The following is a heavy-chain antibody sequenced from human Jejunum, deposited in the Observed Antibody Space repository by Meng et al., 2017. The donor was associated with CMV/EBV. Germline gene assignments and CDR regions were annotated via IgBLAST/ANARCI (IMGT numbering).Heavy chain of an antibody. J-gene: IGHJ4*02. V-gene: IGHV2-5*02. D-gene: IGHD6-25*01. CDR2: VYWDDDK. CDR1: GFSRSAGDVG. CDR3: AQGTGFTNNFDT. Sequence: LSGFSRSAGDVGVGWIRQPPGKALEWLGIVYWDDDKRYNPSLKTRLTITRDTSKNHVVLTLTNVEPVDTATYYYAQGTGFTNNFDTWGQGTLVTVSS.